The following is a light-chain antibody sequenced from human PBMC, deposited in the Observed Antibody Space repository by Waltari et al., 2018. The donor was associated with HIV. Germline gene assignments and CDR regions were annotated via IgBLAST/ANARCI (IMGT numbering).Light chain of an antibody. CDR2: KNN. CDR3: ATWDDSLYGM. J-gene: IGLJ3*02. Sequence: QSVFTQPPSASGTPGQPVVISCSGNSSNIGNNDLTWYQVLPGSAPRLLIYKNNYRPAGVPCRFSGSRSGTSASLAIHALQSEDEADYYCATWDDSLYGMFGGGTKLTV. V-gene: IGLV1-44*01. CDR1: SSNIGNND.